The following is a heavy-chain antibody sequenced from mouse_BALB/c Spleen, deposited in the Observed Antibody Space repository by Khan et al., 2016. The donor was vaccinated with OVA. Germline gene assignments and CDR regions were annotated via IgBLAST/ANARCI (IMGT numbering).Heavy chain of an antibody. D-gene: IGHD2-4*01. CDR2: IWSAGSP. Sequence: VQLKESGPGLVQPSQSLSVTCTVSGFSLTNYSVHWVRQSPGKGLEWLGVIWSAGSPDYNAAFISRLSISKDNSRSQVFFKMNSLQSYETAKYCCARRGYDYGRGAWFAYWGKGTLVTVSA. CDR3: ARRGYDYGRGAWFAY. V-gene: IGHV2-2*03. CDR1: GFSLTNYS. J-gene: IGHJ3*01.